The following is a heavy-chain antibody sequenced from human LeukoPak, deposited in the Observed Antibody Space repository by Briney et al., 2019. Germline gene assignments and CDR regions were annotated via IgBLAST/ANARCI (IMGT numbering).Heavy chain of an antibody. CDR3: ARDSTGNQNGQIDSSGWYFDY. J-gene: IGHJ4*02. Sequence: PSQTLSHTCTDSGGSISSGDYYWSWIRQPPGKGLEWIGYIYYSGSTYYNPSLKSRVTISVDTSKNQFSLKLSSVTAADTAVYYCARDSTGNQNGQIDSSGWYFDYWGQGTLVTASS. CDR2: IYYSGST. D-gene: IGHD6-19*01. CDR1: GGSISSGDYY. V-gene: IGHV4-30-4*08.